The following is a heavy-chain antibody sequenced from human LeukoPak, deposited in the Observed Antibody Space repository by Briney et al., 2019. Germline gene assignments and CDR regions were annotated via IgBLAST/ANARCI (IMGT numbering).Heavy chain of an antibody. V-gene: IGHV4-61*02. CDR1: GGSISSGSYY. Sequence: SETLSLTCTVSGGSISSGSYYWSWIRQPAGQGLEWIGRIYTSGSTNYNPSLKSRVTISVDTSKNQFSLKLSSVTAADTAVYYCARVGYCTNGVCYGFDYWGQGTLVTVSS. CDR2: IYTSGST. CDR3: ARVGYCTNGVCYGFDY. J-gene: IGHJ4*02. D-gene: IGHD2-8*01.